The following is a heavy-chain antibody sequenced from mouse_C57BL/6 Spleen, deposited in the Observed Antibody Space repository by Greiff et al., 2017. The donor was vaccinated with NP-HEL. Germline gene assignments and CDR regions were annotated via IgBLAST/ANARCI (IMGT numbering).Heavy chain of an antibody. Sequence: EVQLVESGGDLVKPGGSLKLSCAASGFTFSSYGMSWVRQTPDKRLEWVATISSGGSYTYYPDSVKGRFTISRDNAKNTLYLQMSSLKSEDTAMYYCARNYGSSSWYFDVWGTGTTVTVSS. V-gene: IGHV5-6*01. CDR3: ARNYGSSSWYFDV. D-gene: IGHD1-1*01. CDR1: GFTFSSYG. CDR2: ISSGGSYT. J-gene: IGHJ1*03.